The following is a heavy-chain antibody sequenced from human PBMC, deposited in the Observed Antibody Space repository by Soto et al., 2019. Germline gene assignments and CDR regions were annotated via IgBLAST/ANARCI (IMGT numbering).Heavy chain of an antibody. V-gene: IGHV1-69*05. CDR1: GGTFSSYA. CDR3: ARGGYYDSSGSRNYHYYGMNV. D-gene: IGHD3-22*01. J-gene: IGHJ6*02. Sequence: SVKVSCKASGGTFSSYAISWVRQAPGQGLEWMGGIIPNVGTTNYAQKFQGRVYMTTDTSTKTAYMELRSLRSDDTAMYYCARGGYYDSSGSRNYHYYGMNVWGQGTTVTVSS. CDR2: IIPNVGTT.